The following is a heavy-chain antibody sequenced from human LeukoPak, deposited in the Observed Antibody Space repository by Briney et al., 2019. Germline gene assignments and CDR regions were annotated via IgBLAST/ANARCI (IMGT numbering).Heavy chain of an antibody. Sequence: LPGGSLRLSCAASGFTVSSNYMNWVRQAPGKGLEWVSVIYSGGSTYYADSVKGRFTISRDNSKNTLYLQMNSLRAEDTAVYYCARAWTGRYCSGGSCYRLYYFDYWGQGTLVTVSS. CDR1: GFTVSSNY. CDR3: ARAWTGRYCSGGSCYRLYYFDY. D-gene: IGHD2-15*01. V-gene: IGHV3-53*01. CDR2: IYSGGST. J-gene: IGHJ4*02.